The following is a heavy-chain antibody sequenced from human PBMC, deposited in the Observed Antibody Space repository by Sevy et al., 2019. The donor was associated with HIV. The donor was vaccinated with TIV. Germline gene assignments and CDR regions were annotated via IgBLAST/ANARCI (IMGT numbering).Heavy chain of an antibody. Sequence: GGSLRLSCAASGFTFSSAWMSWVRQAPGKGLEWVGRIQSKTDGGTTDYAASVKGRFTISRDDSVNTLYLQMNSLTTXDTAVYYCTTDTSTGYFDWLLDFDYWGQGTLVTVSS. CDR2: IQSKTDGGTT. V-gene: IGHV3-15*01. J-gene: IGHJ4*02. CDR1: GFTFSSAW. D-gene: IGHD3-9*01. CDR3: TTDTSTGYFDWLLDFDY.